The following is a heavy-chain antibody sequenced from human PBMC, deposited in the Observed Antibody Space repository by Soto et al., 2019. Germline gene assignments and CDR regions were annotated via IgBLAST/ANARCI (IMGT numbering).Heavy chain of an antibody. V-gene: IGHV1-69*01. CDR2: IIPIFGTA. D-gene: IGHD3-22*01. CDR3: ARGGWVDYYDSSGYLDY. J-gene: IGHJ4*02. Sequence: QVQLVQSGAEVKKPGSSVKVSCKASGGTFSSYAISWVRQAPGQGLEWMGGIIPIFGTANYAQKFQGRVTITADESTRTAYMELSSLRSEDTAVYYCARGGWVDYYDSSGYLDYWGQGTLVTVSS. CDR1: GGTFSSYA.